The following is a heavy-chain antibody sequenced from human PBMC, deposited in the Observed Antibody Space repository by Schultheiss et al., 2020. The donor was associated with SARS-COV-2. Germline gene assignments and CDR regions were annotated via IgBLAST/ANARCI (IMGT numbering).Heavy chain of an antibody. CDR2: INHSGST. J-gene: IGHJ4*02. D-gene: IGHD2-15*01. V-gene: IGHV4-34*01. CDR1: GGSFSGYY. CDR3: ARDFRRGGTVMT. Sequence: SETLSLTCAVYGGSFSGYYWSWIRQPPGKGLEWIGEINHSGSTNYNPSLKSRVTISVDTSKNQFSLKLSSVTAADTAVYYCARDFRRGGTVMTWGQGTLVTVSS.